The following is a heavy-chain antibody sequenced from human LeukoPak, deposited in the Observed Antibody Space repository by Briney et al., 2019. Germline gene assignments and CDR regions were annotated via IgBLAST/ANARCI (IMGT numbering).Heavy chain of an antibody. CDR3: ARIGYRSSSFDY. CDR2: IKEDGTVK. Sequence: GGSLRLSCAASRFNFNNYWMSWVRQAPGRGLEWVANIKEDGTVKYYVDSVKGRFIISRDNAKNSQYLQINSLRTEDTAIYYCARIGYRSSSFDYWGQGTLVTVSS. D-gene: IGHD6-6*01. CDR1: RFNFNNYW. V-gene: IGHV3-7*03. J-gene: IGHJ4*02.